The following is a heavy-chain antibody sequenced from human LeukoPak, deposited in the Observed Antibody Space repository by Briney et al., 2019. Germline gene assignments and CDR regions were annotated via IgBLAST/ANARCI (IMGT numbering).Heavy chain of an antibody. D-gene: IGHD3-3*01. CDR2: INPRGGST. Sequence: ASVKVSCKASGYTFTSYYMHWVRQAPGQGLEWMGVINPRGGSTTYAQKFQGRVTVTRDTSTRTVYMELSSLRSEDTAVYYCARGTYYDFWSGYWGSSTIDYWGQGTLVTVSS. CDR1: GYTFTSYY. V-gene: IGHV1-46*03. J-gene: IGHJ4*02. CDR3: ARGTYYDFWSGYWGSSTIDY.